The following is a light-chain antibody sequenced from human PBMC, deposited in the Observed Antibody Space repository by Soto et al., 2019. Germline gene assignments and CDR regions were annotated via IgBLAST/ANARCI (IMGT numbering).Light chain of an antibody. CDR3: SSYAGSNNLGV. Sequence: QSALTQPPSASGSPGQSVTISCTGTSSDVGGYNYVSWYQQHPGKAPKLMIYEVSKRPSGVPDRFSGSKSGNTASLTVSGLQPEDEADYYCSSYAGSNNLGVFGGGTKLT. V-gene: IGLV2-8*01. CDR1: SSDVGGYNY. CDR2: EVS. J-gene: IGLJ3*02.